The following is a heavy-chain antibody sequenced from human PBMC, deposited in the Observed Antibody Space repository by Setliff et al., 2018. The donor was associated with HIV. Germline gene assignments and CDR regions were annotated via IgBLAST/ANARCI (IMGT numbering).Heavy chain of an antibody. CDR2: IYYSGSA. CDR1: RDSIRNGAYY. CDR3: VRGPQWLVQKGRVYYFDY. J-gene: IGHJ4*02. D-gene: IGHD6-19*01. V-gene: IGHV4-30-4*08. Sequence: PSETLSLTCTVSRDSIRNGAYYWGWIRQPPGKGLEWIGSIYYSGSAYYNPSLQSRVTISVDTSKNQVSLKLNSMTAADTAVYFCVRGPQWLVQKGRVYYFDYWGQGALVTVSS.